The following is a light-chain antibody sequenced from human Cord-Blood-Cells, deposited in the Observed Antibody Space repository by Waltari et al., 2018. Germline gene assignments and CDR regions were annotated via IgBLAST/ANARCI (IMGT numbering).Light chain of an antibody. V-gene: IGLV1-44*01. CDR3: AAWDDSLNAVV. J-gene: IGLJ2*01. CDR2: SNN. Sequence: QSVLPQPPSASGTPGPRVTIPCSGSSSNIGSNTVNWYQQHPGTSPKRLIYSNNQRPSGVPDRFSGSKSGTSASLAISGLQSEDEADYYCAAWDDSLNAVVFGGGTKLTVL. CDR1: SSNIGSNT.